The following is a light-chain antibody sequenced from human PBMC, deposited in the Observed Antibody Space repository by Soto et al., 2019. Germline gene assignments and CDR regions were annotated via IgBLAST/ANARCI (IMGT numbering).Light chain of an antibody. CDR2: DVS. J-gene: IGKJ1*01. V-gene: IGKV3-11*01. CDR3: QQRYDWPWT. Sequence: EIGLTQAPATLSLYPGERATLSCRASQSVSSYLAWYQQKPGQAPRLFIYDVSKRATGIPARFSGSGSGTDFTLTISSLEPEDFAVYFCQQRYDWPWTFGLGTKVDIK. CDR1: QSVSSY.